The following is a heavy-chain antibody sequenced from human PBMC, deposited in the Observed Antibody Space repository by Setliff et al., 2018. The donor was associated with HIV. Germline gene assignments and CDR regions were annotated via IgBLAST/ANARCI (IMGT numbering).Heavy chain of an antibody. CDR3: AREAIVPAAMVSRYNYYGMDV. CDR2: ISAYNGNT. V-gene: IGHV1-18*01. CDR1: GYTFTRYG. Sequence: ASVKVSCKASGYTFTRYGISWVRQAPGQGLEWMGWISAYNGNTNYAKKLQGRVTMTTDTSTSTAYMELRSLRSDDTAVYYCAREAIVPAAMVSRYNYYGMDVWGQGTTVTVSS. D-gene: IGHD2-2*01. J-gene: IGHJ6*02.